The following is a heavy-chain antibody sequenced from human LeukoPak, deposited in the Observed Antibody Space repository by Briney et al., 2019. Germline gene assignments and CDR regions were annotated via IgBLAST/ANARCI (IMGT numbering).Heavy chain of an antibody. V-gene: IGHV4-59*12. CDR3: ARDKASEVTPSGYYGMDV. CDR1: GGSISSYY. J-gene: IGHJ6*02. Sequence: SETLSLTCTVSGGSISSYYWSWIRQPPGKGLEWIGYIYYSGSTYYNPSLKSRVTISVDTSKNQFSLKLSSVTAADTAVYYCARDKASEVTPSGYYGMDVWGQGTTVTVSS. CDR2: IYYSGST. D-gene: IGHD4-23*01.